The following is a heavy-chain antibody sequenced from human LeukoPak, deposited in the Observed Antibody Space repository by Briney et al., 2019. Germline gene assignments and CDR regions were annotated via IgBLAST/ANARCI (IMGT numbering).Heavy chain of an antibody. CDR2: INPSGGST. CDR3: ARDYQVTVSDYYGMDV. CDR1: GYTFTSYY. Sequence: ASVKVSCRASGYTFTSYYMHWVRQAPGQGLEWMGIINPSGGSTSYAQKFQGRVPMTRDTSTSTVYMELSSLRSEDTAVYYCARDYQVTVSDYYGMDVWGQGTTVTVSS. J-gene: IGHJ6*02. D-gene: IGHD4-17*01. V-gene: IGHV1-46*01.